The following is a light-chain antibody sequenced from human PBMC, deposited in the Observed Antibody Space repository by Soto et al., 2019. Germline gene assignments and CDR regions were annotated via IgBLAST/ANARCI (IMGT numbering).Light chain of an antibody. CDR2: NTS. CDR3: QQSSNWPL. V-gene: IGKV3D-20*02. J-gene: IGKJ5*01. Sequence: EIVLTQSPGTRSWSPLEVASGCVMVSQSINSKSLVWYQRKFGQAPRLLIYNTSSRATGIPDRFSGSGSGTDFTLSISRLETEDFAVYYCQQSSNWPLFGQGTRLEIK. CDR1: QSINSKS.